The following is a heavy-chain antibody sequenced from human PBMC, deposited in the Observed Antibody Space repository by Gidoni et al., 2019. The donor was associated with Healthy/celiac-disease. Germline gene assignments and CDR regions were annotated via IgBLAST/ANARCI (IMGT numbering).Heavy chain of an antibody. Sequence: EVQLVESGGGVVKPGGSRRLSCAASGVTFRNAWMSWVRQAPGKGLEWVGRITCTADSRTTDYAAPVNCIFTISKSDSKISLYLQINSLKPADTSFYYCATHLRYFDWFFSVSHWGQVTLVTVSS. CDR3: ATHLRYFDWFFSVSH. D-gene: IGHD3-9*01. V-gene: IGHV3-15*01. J-gene: IGHJ4*02. CDR1: GVTFRNAW. CDR2: ITCTADSRTT.